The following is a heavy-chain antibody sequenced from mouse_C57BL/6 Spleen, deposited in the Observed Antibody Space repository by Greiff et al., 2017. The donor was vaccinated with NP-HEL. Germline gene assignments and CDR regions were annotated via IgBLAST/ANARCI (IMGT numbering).Heavy chain of an antibody. CDR1: GYTFTDYN. CDR3: AREVGGSSGPYAMDY. Sequence: EVQLQQSGPELVKPGASVKIPCKASGYTFTDYNMDWVKQSHGKSLEWIGDINPNNGGTIYNQKFKGKATLTVDKSSSTAYMELRSLTSEDTAVYYCAREVGGSSGPYAMDYWGQGTSVTVSS. D-gene: IGHD3-2*02. V-gene: IGHV1-18*01. J-gene: IGHJ4*01. CDR2: INPNNGGT.